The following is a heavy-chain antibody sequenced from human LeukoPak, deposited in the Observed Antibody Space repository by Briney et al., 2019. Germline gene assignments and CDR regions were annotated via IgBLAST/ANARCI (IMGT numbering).Heavy chain of an antibody. D-gene: IGHD2-21*01. Sequence: QTGGSLRLSCTASGFTVSTNYVNWVRQAPGKGLEWVSVIYSGGDTYYADSVKGRFTISRDNSKNMVYLQMNSLKAEDTAVYYCAGERAYSGGPTGWLDPWGQGTLVTVSS. CDR2: IYSGGDT. CDR1: GFTVSTNY. CDR3: AGERAYSGGPTGWLDP. J-gene: IGHJ5*02. V-gene: IGHV3-66*01.